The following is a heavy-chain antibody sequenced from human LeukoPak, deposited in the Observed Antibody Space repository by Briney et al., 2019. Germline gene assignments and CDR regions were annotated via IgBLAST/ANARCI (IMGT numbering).Heavy chain of an antibody. V-gene: IGHV3-7*01. D-gene: IGHD3-10*01. CDR2: IKEDGGEE. CDR3: AREDYGSGSDYYGMDV. Sequence: HPGGSLRLSCAASGFTFSSYWMSWVRQAPGKGLEWVANIKEDGGEEHYVDSVKGRFTISRDNAKKSLFLQMNSLRAEDTAVYYCAREDYGSGSDYYGMDVWGQGTTVTVSS. CDR1: GFTFSSYW. J-gene: IGHJ6*02.